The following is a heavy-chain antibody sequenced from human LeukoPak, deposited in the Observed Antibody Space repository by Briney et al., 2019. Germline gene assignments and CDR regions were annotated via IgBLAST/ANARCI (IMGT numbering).Heavy chain of an antibody. J-gene: IGHJ6*02. V-gene: IGHV6-1*01. CDR3: ARDRWYYYGSGSSDYYYYGMDV. D-gene: IGHD3-10*01. CDR1: GDSVSSNSAA. Sequence: SQTLSLTCAISGDSVSSNSAAWNWIRQSPSRGLEWLGRTYYRSKWYNDYAVSVKSRITINPDTSKNQFSLQLNSVTPEDTAVYYCARDRWYYYGSGSSDYYYYGMDVWGQGTLVTVSS. CDR2: TYYRSKWYN.